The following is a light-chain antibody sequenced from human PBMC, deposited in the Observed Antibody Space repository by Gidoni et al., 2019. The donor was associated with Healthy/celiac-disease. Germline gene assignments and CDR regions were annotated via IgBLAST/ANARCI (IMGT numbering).Light chain of an antibody. CDR3: CSYAGSSTVV. CDR1: SSDVGSYNL. J-gene: IGLJ2*01. Sequence: QSALTQPAPVSRSPAQSITISCTGTSSDVGSYNLVSWYQQHPGKAPKLMIYEGRKRPSGVSNRFSGSKSGNTASLTISGLKAEDEADYYCCSYAGSSTVVFGGGTKLTVL. CDR2: EGR. V-gene: IGLV2-23*01.